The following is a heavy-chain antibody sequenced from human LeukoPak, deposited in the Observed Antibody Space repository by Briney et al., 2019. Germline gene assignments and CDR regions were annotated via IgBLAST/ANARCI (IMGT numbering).Heavy chain of an antibody. J-gene: IGHJ3*02. D-gene: IGHD3-22*01. Sequence: ASVKVSCKASGYTFTSYGTSWVRQAPGQGLEWMGWISAYNGNTNYAQKLQGRVTMTTDTSTSTAYMELRSLRSDDTAVYYCARFRMDYDSSDYFSDAFDIWGQGTMVTVSS. V-gene: IGHV1-18*01. CDR3: ARFRMDYDSSDYFSDAFDI. CDR2: ISAYNGNT. CDR1: GYTFTSYG.